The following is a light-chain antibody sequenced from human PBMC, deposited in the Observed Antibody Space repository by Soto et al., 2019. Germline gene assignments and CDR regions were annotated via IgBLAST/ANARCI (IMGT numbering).Light chain of an antibody. V-gene: IGLV1-40*01. CDR2: ANN. CDR3: QPYDSSLTGGI. CDR1: SSNIGAGYD. Sequence: QSVLTQPPSVSGAPGQGVTISCTGSSSNIGAGYDVHWYQQLPGAAPKLLIFANNNRPSGVPDRFSGSKSGSSASLAITGLQAEDEGDYYCQPYDSSLTGGIFGGGTKLTVL. J-gene: IGLJ2*01.